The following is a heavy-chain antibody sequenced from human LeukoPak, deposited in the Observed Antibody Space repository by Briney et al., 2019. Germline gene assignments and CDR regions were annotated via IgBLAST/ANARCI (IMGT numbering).Heavy chain of an antibody. J-gene: IGHJ6*02. CDR2: ISSSSSYI. D-gene: IGHD3-3*01. V-gene: IGHV3-21*01. Sequence: GSLRLSCAASGFTFSRFSMNWVRQAPGKGLEWVSSISSSSSYIYYADSVKGRFTISRDNAKNSLYLQMNSLRAEDTAVYYCARDLNYDFWSGYPTYYYYGMDVWGQGTTVTVSS. CDR1: GFTFSRFS. CDR3: ARDLNYDFWSGYPTYYYYGMDV.